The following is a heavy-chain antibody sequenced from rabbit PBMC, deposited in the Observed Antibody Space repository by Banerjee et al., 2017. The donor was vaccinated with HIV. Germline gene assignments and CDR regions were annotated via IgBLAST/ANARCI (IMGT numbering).Heavy chain of an antibody. CDR1: GFTFSSGYW. CDR3: ARRHAGDGYGFAL. CDR2: ISTTSGNI. V-gene: IGHV1S40*01. Sequence: QSLEESGGDLVKPGASLTLTCKASGFTFSSGYWICWVRQAPGKGLEWIACISTTSGNIYYASWAKGRFTISKASSTTVTLQMTSLTAADTATYFCARRHAGDGYGFALWGQGTLVTVS. D-gene: IGHD6-1*01. J-gene: IGHJ3*01.